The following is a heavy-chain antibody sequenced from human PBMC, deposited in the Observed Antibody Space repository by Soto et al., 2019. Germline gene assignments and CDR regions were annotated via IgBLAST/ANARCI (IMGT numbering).Heavy chain of an antibody. CDR1: GFTFNSYA. Sequence: QVQLVESGGGVVQPGRSLRLSCAASGFTFNSYAMHWVRQAPGKGLEWVAVISYDGSNKYYADSVKGRFTISRDNSKNTLYLQMNSLRAEDTAVYYCARDDTASGAARILQDYYYYYGMDVWGQGTTVTVSS. CDR2: ISYDGSNK. V-gene: IGHV3-30-3*01. CDR3: ARDDTASGAARILQDYYYYYGMDV. D-gene: IGHD6-6*01. J-gene: IGHJ6*02.